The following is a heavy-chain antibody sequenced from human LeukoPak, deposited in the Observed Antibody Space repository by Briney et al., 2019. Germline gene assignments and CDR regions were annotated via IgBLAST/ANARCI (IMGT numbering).Heavy chain of an antibody. CDR3: ARHPTGYDFWSGHYTPWFDY. CDR2: IYYSGST. Sequence: SETLSLTCTVSGGSISSSSYYWGWIRQPPGKGLEWIGSIYYSGSTYHNPSLKSRVTISVDTSKNQFSLKLSSVTAADTAVYYCARHPTGYDFWSGHYTPWFDYWGQGTLVTVSS. J-gene: IGHJ4*02. CDR1: GGSISSSSYY. D-gene: IGHD3-3*01. V-gene: IGHV4-39*01.